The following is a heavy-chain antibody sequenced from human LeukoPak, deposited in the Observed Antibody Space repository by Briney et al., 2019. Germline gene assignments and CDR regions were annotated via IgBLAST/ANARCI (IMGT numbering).Heavy chain of an antibody. D-gene: IGHD6-13*01. CDR2: IKQDGSEK. CDR1: GFTFSSYW. J-gene: IGHJ2*01. Sequence: GGSLRLSCAASGFTFSSYWVSWVRQAPGKGLEWVANIKQDGSEKYYVDSVKGRFTISRDNAKNSLYLQMNSLRAEDTAVYYCARGSIAARRLAWYFDLWGRGTLVTVSS. CDR3: ARGSIAARRLAWYFDL. V-gene: IGHV3-7*01.